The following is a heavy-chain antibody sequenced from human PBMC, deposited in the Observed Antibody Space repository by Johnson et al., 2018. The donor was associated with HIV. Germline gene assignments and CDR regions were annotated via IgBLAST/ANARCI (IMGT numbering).Heavy chain of an antibody. J-gene: IGHJ3*02. V-gene: IGHV3-15*01. CDR3: TRSIAATGRDALDI. CDR2: IKSKTDGATT. D-gene: IGHD6-13*01. Sequence: VQLVESGGGLVKPGGSLRLSCVASGFHFGNAWMNWVRQAPGKGLAWVGRIKSKTDGATTDYAVPVKGRFTISRDDSKNTLYLQMKSLKTEYTAVYYCTRSIAATGRDALDIWGQGTMVTVSS. CDR1: GFHFGNAW.